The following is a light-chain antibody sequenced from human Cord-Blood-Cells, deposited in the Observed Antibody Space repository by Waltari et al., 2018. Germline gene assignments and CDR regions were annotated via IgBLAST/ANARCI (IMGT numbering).Light chain of an antibody. CDR3: CSYAGSSTV. Sequence: QSALTQPASVSGSPGQSITISCTRTSSDVGSYNSFSCYPQHPGKAPKRVIYEGSKRTSGVSNLFSGSKSGNTASRTISGLQAEDEADYYCCSYAGSSTVFGGGTKLTVL. V-gene: IGLV2-23*01. CDR2: EGS. J-gene: IGLJ3*02. CDR1: SSDVGSYNS.